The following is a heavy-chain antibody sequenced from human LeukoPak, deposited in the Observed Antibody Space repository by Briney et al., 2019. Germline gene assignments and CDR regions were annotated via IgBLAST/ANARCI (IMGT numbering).Heavy chain of an antibody. CDR3: ARHLVTTDDWYFDL. D-gene: IGHD4-17*01. J-gene: IGHJ2*01. V-gene: IGHV4-59*08. CDR1: GGSINSYY. CDR2: IHYSGST. Sequence: SETLSLTCTVAGGSINSYYWSWIRHPPAKELEWMGDIHYSGSTNYNPSLKSRVTISVDASKNQFSLKLSSVTAADTAVYYCARHLVTTDDWYFDLWGRGSLVTVSS.